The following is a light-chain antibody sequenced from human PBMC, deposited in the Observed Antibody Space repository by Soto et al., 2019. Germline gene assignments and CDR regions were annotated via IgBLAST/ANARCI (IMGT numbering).Light chain of an antibody. CDR2: EVS. V-gene: IGLV2-14*01. CDR1: SIDVGDNNY. Sequence: QSALAQPASVSGSPRQSITISCSGSSIDVGDNNYVSWYQHHPGKAPKLIIYEVSNRPSGVSNRFSGSSSDNTASLTISGLLPDDEADYYCSSYTTSSTPSYVFGTGTKLTVL. CDR3: SSYTTSSTPSYV. J-gene: IGLJ1*01.